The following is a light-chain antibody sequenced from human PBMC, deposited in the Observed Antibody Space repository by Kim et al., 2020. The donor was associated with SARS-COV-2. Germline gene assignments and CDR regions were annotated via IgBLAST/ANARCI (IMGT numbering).Light chain of an antibody. CDR3: QQYGSSPWT. J-gene: IGKJ1*01. V-gene: IGKV3-20*01. CDR1: PSVSSSY. Sequence: SAGERATLARRASPSVSSSYLAWYQQKPGQAPRLLIYGASSRATGIPDRFSGSGSGTDFTLTISRLEPEDFAVYYCQQYGSSPWTFGQGTKVDIK. CDR2: GAS.